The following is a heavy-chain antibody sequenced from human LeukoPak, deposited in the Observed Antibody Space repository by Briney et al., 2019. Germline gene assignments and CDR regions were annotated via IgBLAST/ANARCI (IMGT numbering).Heavy chain of an antibody. CDR1: GGSISSHY. CDR3: ARGSGWHSY. Sequence: SETLSLTCTVSGGSISSHYWSWIRQPPGKGPEWIGYIYYSGSTNYNPSLKSRVTISVDTSKNQFSLNLSSVTAADTAVYYCARGSGWHSYWGQGTLVTVSS. V-gene: IGHV4-59*11. D-gene: IGHD6-19*01. CDR2: IYYSGST. J-gene: IGHJ4*02.